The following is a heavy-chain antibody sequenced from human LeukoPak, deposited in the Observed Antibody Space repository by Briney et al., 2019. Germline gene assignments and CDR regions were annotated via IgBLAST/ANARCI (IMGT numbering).Heavy chain of an antibody. CDR1: GFTFSGHW. D-gene: IGHD4-23*01. CDR3: VYGGNSTCFDI. CDR2: INSDGSTT. V-gene: IGHV3-74*01. Sequence: GGSLRLSCAASGFTFSGHWMHWVRQAPGKGLVWVSRINSDGSTTHYADSVKGRFTISRDNAKNTLYLHMNGLRADDTAVYYCVYGGNSTCFDIWGQGTMVTVSS. J-gene: IGHJ3*02.